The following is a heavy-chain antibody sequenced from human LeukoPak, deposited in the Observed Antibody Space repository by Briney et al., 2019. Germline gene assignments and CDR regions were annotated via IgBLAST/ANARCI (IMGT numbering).Heavy chain of an antibody. CDR2: IRYDGSNK. D-gene: IGHD5-12*01. Sequence: GGSLRLSCAASGFTLSSYGMHWVRQAPGKGLEWVAFIRYDGSNKYYADSVKGRFTISRDNAKNSLYLQMNSLRAEDTAVYYCAVMQEATIAGVDYWGQGTLVTVSS. V-gene: IGHV3-30*02. J-gene: IGHJ4*02. CDR1: GFTLSSYG. CDR3: AVMQEATIAGVDY.